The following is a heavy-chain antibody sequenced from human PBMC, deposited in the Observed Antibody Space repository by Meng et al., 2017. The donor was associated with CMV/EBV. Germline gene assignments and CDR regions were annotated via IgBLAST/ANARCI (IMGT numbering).Heavy chain of an antibody. CDR3: ARDRGGWELLYFDY. V-gene: IGHV1-18*01. CDR1: GYTFTSYG. D-gene: IGHD1-26*01. CDR2: ISAYNGNT. Sequence: ASVKVSCKASGYTFTSYGITWVRQAPGQGLEWMEWISAYNGNTNYAQKLQGRVTMTTDTSTSTAYMELKSLRSDDTAVYYCARDRGGWELLYFDYWGQGTLVTVSS. J-gene: IGHJ4*02.